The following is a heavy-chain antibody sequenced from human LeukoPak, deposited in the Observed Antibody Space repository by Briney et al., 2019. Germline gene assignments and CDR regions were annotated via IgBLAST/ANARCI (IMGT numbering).Heavy chain of an antibody. J-gene: IGHJ4*02. V-gene: IGHV1-24*01. CDR2: FDPEDGET. D-gene: IGHD1-26*01. CDR3: ARVGHSGSYYVDY. CDR1: GYTLTELS. Sequence: GASVKVSCKVSGYTLTELSKHWVRQAPGKGLEWMGGFDPEDGETIYAQKFQGRVTMTEDTSTDTAYMELSSLRSEDTAMYYCARVGHSGSYYVDYWGQGTLVTVSS.